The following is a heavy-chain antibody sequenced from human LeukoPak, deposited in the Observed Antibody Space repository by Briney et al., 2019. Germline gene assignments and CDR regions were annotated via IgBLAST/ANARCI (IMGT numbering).Heavy chain of an antibody. CDR2: INPNSGGT. V-gene: IGHV1-2*02. D-gene: IGHD3-10*01. J-gene: IGHJ6*02. CDR3: ARSYGSGSYYRPNYYYYGMDV. CDR1: GYTFTGYC. Sequence: GASVKVSCKASGYTFTGYCMHWVRRAPGQGLEWMGWINPNSGGTNYAQKFQGRVTMTRDTSISTAYMELSRLRSDDTAVYYCARSYGSGSYYRPNYYYYGMDVWGQGTTVTVSS.